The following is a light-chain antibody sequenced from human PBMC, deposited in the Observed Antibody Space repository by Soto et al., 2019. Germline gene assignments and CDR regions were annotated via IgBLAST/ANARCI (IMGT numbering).Light chain of an antibody. Sequence: QSVLTQPPSASGSPGQSVAISCTGTSSDVGGYNYVSWYQQYPGKAPKLMIYDITNRPSGVSNRFSGSKAGNTASPTISGLQAEDEADYYCVSFTTSKSYVFGTGTKVTVL. CDR1: SSDVGGYNY. V-gene: IGLV2-14*01. CDR3: VSFTTSKSYV. J-gene: IGLJ1*01. CDR2: DIT.